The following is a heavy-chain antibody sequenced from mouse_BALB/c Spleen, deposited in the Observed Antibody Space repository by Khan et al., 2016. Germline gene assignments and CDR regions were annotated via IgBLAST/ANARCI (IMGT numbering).Heavy chain of an antibody. D-gene: IGHD2-10*02. Sequence: QVQLKESGPGLVAPSQSLSITCTVSGFSLTTYGVHWVRQPPGKGLKWLGVIWPGGSTNYNSALMSRLSISKDNSKSQVFLTMNSLQTDDTAIYYCARVQYGNYDYFDYWGQGTTLTVSS. CDR2: IWPGGST. V-gene: IGHV2-9*02. CDR1: GFSLTTYG. J-gene: IGHJ2*01. CDR3: ARVQYGNYDYFDY.